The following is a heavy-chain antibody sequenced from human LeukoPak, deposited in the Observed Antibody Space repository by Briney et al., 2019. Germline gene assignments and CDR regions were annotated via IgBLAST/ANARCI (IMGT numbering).Heavy chain of an antibody. V-gene: IGHV5-51*01. CDR3: ARHVSVVVPVDGWFDP. CDR1: GYSFANYW. CDR2: IYPGDSDT. Sequence: GESLKISCKASGYSFANYWIAWVRQVPGKGLECMGIIYPGDSDTRYSPSFQGQVTISVDNSISTAYLQWSSLKASDTAMYYCARHVSVVVPVDGWFDPWGQGTLVTVSS. D-gene: IGHD2-2*01. J-gene: IGHJ5*02.